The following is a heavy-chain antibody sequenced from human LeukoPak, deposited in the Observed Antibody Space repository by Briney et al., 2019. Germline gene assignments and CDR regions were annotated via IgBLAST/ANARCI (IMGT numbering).Heavy chain of an antibody. CDR3: ASDQPRGYNWFDP. J-gene: IGHJ5*02. CDR1: GYTFTGYY. Sequence: ASVKVSCKASGYTFTGYYMHWVRQAPGQGLEWMGWINPNSGGTNYAQKFQGRVTMTRDTSISTAYMELSRLRPDDTAVYYCASDQPRGYNWFDPWGQGTLVTVSS. CDR2: INPNSGGT. V-gene: IGHV1-2*02.